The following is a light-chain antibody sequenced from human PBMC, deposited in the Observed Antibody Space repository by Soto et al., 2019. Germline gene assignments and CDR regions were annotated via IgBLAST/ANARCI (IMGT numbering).Light chain of an antibody. V-gene: IGKV1-33*01. CDR3: QQYHSLPLT. CDR2: DTS. J-gene: IGKJ5*01. Sequence: EIEMPRAPCSLSPSVVDRLTITCQASQGISNYLNWYQQKLGKAPKLLIYDTSSLEPGVPSRFSGSASGTDFTFTISSLQPEDIATYYCQQYHSLPLTFGQGTRLEIK. CDR1: QGISNY.